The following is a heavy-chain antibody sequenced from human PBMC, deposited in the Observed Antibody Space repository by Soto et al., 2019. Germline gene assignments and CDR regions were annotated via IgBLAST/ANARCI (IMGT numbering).Heavy chain of an antibody. Sequence: SVKVSCKASGFSFSTSVVQWVRQALGQRPEWVGWIAVASGNPNFAQKLQERVTLTTDKSTSTAYMELTSLRSDDTAVYYCAAGVPSSYYDGSGFYPPFEYLGQGTLVIVSS. D-gene: IGHD3-22*01. J-gene: IGHJ4*02. CDR3: AAGVPSSYYDGSGFYPPFEY. CDR2: IAVASGNP. CDR1: GFSFSTSV. V-gene: IGHV1-58*01.